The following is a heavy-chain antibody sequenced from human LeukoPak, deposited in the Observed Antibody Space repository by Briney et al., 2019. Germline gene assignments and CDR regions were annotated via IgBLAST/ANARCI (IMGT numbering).Heavy chain of an antibody. V-gene: IGHV1-69*13. CDR1: GGTFSSYA. Sequence: SVKVSCKASGGTFSSYAISWVRQAPGQGLEWMGGIIPIFGTANYAQKFPGRVTITADESTSTAYMELSSLRSEDTAVYYCARRARDGYNYTDYWGQGTLVTVSS. D-gene: IGHD5-24*01. CDR3: ARRARDGYNYTDY. CDR2: IIPIFGTA. J-gene: IGHJ4*02.